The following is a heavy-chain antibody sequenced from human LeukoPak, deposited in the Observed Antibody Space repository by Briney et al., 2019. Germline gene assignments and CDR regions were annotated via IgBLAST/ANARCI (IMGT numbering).Heavy chain of an antibody. V-gene: IGHV3-74*01. J-gene: IGHJ4*02. Sequence: GGSLRLSCAASGFTFSSYRMYWVRQAPGKGLVWVSRINTDGSSIRYADSVKGRFTISRDNAKNTLYLQMNSLRGEDTAVYYCAREWELLPWDWGQGTLVTASS. CDR3: AREWELLPWD. CDR2: INTDGSSI. D-gene: IGHD3-10*01. CDR1: GFTFSSYR.